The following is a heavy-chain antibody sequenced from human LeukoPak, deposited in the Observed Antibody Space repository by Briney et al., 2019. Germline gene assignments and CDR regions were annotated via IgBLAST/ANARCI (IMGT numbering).Heavy chain of an antibody. V-gene: IGHV3-7*03. CDR1: GFTFSSYA. CDR2: INHNGNVN. D-gene: IGHD2-15*01. CDR3: ARGGGSDV. J-gene: IGHJ6*02. Sequence: GSLRLSCAASGFTFSSYAMNWARQAPGKGLEWVASINHNGNVNYYVDSVKGRFTISRDNAKNSLYLQMSNLRAEDTAVYFCARGGGSDVWGQGATVTVSS.